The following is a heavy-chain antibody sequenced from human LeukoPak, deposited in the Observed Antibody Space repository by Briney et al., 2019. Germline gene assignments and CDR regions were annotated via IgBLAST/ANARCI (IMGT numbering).Heavy chain of an antibody. D-gene: IGHD6-19*01. Sequence: ASVKVSCKASGYTFSSYDINWVRQATAQGLEWMGWMNPNSGNTGYAQKFQGRLNMTRNTSIDTAYMELSSLRPDDTAVYYCARRVGSGWPVQHWGQGTLVTVSS. CDR3: ARRVGSGWPVQH. J-gene: IGHJ1*01. CDR2: MNPNSGNT. V-gene: IGHV1-8*01. CDR1: GYTFSSYD.